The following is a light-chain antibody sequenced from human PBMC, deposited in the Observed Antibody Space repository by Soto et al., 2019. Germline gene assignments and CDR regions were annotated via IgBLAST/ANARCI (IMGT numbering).Light chain of an antibody. CDR1: QSISSSY. CDR2: GAS. CDR3: QQYCRT. V-gene: IGKV3-20*01. J-gene: IGKJ1*01. Sequence: EIVLTQSPGTLSLSLGERATLSCRARQSISSSYLAWYQQKPGQAPRLLIYGASSRATGIPDRFSGSGSGTDFTLTISRLEPEDFAVYYCQQYCRTFGQGTKVEIK.